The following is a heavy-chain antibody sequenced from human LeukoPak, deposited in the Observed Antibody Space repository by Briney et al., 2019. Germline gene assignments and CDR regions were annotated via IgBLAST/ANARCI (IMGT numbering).Heavy chain of an antibody. V-gene: IGHV3-30*02. D-gene: IGHD2-2*01. CDR1: GFTFSSYG. Sequence: GGSLRLSCAASGFTFSSYGMHWVRQAPGKGLEWVAFIRYDGSNKYYADSVKGRFTISRDNSKNTLYLQMNSLRAEDTAVYYCANGYCSSTSCRNGDYWGQGTLVTVSS. CDR3: ANGYCSSTSCRNGDY. CDR2: IRYDGSNK. J-gene: IGHJ4*02.